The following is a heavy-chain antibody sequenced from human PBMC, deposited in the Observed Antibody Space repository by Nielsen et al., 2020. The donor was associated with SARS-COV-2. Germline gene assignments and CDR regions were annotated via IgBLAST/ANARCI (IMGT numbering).Heavy chain of an antibody. Sequence: SVKVSCKASGYTFTGYYMHWVRQAPGQGLEWMGRINPNSGGTNYAQKFQGRVTMTRDTSISTAYMELSRLRSDDTAVYYCARDLPRTRIAVAGTWFDPWGQGTLVTVSS. J-gene: IGHJ5*02. D-gene: IGHD6-19*01. CDR3: ARDLPRTRIAVAGTWFDP. CDR2: INPNSGGT. V-gene: IGHV1-2*06. CDR1: GYTFTGYY.